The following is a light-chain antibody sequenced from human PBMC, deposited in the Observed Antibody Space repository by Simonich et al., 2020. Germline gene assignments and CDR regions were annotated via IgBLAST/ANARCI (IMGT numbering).Light chain of an antibody. CDR2: DVR. CDR3: SSYTSSSTAVV. J-gene: IGLJ2*01. V-gene: IGLV2-14*03. Sequence: QSALTQPASVSGSPGQSITISCTGTSRDVGGYNYVSWYQQHPGNAPKLMIYDVRMRRSGGSNRFAGSKSGNTASLTISGLQAEDEADYYCSSYTSSSTAVVFGGGTKLTVL. CDR1: SRDVGGYNY.